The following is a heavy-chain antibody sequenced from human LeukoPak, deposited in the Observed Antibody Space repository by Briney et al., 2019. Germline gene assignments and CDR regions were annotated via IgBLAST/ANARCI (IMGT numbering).Heavy chain of an antibody. D-gene: IGHD6-25*01. CDR3: ASFSSGWESESEIDY. CDR1: GGTFSSYA. J-gene: IGHJ4*02. Sequence: GASVKVSCKASGGTFSSYAISWVRQAPGQGLEWMGRIIPILGIANYAQKFQGRVTITADKSTSTAYMELSSLRSEDTAVYYCASFSSGWESESEIDYWGQGTLVTVSS. V-gene: IGHV1-69*04. CDR2: IIPILGIA.